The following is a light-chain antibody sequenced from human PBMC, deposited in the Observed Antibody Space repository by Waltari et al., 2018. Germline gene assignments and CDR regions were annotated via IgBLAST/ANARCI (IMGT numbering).Light chain of an antibody. CDR2: EDS. Sequence: QSVLTQPPSVSAAPGQRVPISCSGGPANIGNNYVPWYRQFPGNAPKLLIYEDSERPSGVPGRFSGSKSGTSATLDITGLQAGDEADYYCGTWDSSLSGAVFGGGTHLTVL. CDR3: GTWDSSLSGAV. CDR1: PANIGNNY. V-gene: IGLV1-51*02. J-gene: IGLJ7*01.